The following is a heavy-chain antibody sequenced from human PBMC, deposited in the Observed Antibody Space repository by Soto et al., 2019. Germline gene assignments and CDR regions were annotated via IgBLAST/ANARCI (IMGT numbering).Heavy chain of an antibody. Sequence: GGSLRLSCAASGFIFDKYDMHWVRQATGKGLEWVSGIGTLGDTYYSDSVRGRFTIIREKAKYSVHRQMNTLRDGDTAVYYCVRGRSFDYKATTPPIFDPSGQGTLVTVSS. CDR1: GFIFDKYD. D-gene: IGHD3-9*01. J-gene: IGHJ5*02. V-gene: IGHV3-13*01. CDR3: VRGRSFDYKATTPPIFDP. CDR2: IGTLGDT.